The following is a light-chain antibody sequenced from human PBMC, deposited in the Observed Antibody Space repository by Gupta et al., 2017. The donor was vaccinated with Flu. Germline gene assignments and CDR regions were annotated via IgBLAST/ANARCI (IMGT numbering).Light chain of an antibody. CDR3: QLSTA. CDR1: QSIRNF. J-gene: IGKJ4*01. V-gene: IGKV3-11*01. Sequence: VLTQSPAPLSLSPGERATLSCRASQSIRNFLAWYQQKPGQSPRLLIYDVFNRATGIPARFSGSGSGTDFILTISSLEPEDSAVYYCQLSTAFGGGTKVEI. CDR2: DVF.